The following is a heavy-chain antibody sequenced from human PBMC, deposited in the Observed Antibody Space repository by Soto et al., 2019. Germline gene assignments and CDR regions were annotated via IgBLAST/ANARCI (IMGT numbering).Heavy chain of an antibody. J-gene: IGHJ4*02. CDR2: ISGSGGST. CDR3: AKGLKRSSSWYRYFDY. CDR1: GFTFSSYA. V-gene: IGHV3-23*01. D-gene: IGHD6-13*01. Sequence: GGSLRLSCAASGFTFSSYAMSWVRQAPGKGLEWVSAISGSGGSTYYADSVKGRFTISRDNSKNTLYLQMNSLRAEDTAVYYCAKGLKRSSSWYRYFDYWGQGTLVTVSS.